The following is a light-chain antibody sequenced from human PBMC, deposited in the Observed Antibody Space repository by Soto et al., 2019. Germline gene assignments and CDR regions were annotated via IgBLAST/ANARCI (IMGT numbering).Light chain of an antibody. CDR1: QSLVHSDGNTY. V-gene: IGKV2-30*02. J-gene: IGKJ1*01. Sequence: DVVMTQSPLSLPVTLGQPASISCRSSQSLVHSDGNTYLNWFQQRPGQSPRRLIYKVSNRDSGVPDRFSGGGSGTDFTLKISRVEAEDVGVYYCVKTIHGPWTFGQGTKVKIK. CDR3: VKTIHGPWT. CDR2: KVS.